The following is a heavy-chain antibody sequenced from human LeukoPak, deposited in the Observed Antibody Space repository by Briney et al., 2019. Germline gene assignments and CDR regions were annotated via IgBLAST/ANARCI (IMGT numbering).Heavy chain of an antibody. J-gene: IGHJ4*02. CDR3: ARARRLYFFDY. V-gene: IGHV4-30-4*01. D-gene: IGHD3-9*01. Sequence: PSQTLSLTCTVSGGSISSGDYYWSWIRQPPGKGLEWIGYIYYSGSTYYNPSLKSRVTIPVDTSKNQFSLKLSSVTAADTAVYYCARARRLYFFDYWGQGTLVTVSS. CDR2: IYYSGST. CDR1: GGSISSGDYY.